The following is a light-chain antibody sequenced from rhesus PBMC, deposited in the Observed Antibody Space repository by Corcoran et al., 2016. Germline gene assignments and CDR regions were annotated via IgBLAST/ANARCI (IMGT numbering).Light chain of an antibody. V-gene: IGKV1S9*01. CDR2: RAS. J-gene: IGKJ3*01. Sequence: IQMTQSPSSLSASVGDRVTITCQASQSLSNYLNWFQQKPGKSPKLLIYRASSLQSGFPSRFSGSGSGTVFTLTISSLQPADFATYYCQQGYTYPFTFGPGTKLDI. CDR1: QSLSNY. CDR3: QQGYTYPFT.